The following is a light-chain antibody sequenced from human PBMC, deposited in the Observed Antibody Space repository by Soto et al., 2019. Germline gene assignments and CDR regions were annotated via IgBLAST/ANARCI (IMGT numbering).Light chain of an antibody. J-gene: IGKJ1*01. CDR1: QTISSW. V-gene: IGKV1-5*03. Sequence: DIQMTQSPSTLSGSVGDRVTITCRASQTISSWLAWYQQKPGKAPKLLIYKASTLESGVPSRFSGSGSGTEITLTIISLQPYDFATYYCQHYNSYSEAFGQGTKVDIK. CDR3: QHYNSYSEA. CDR2: KAS.